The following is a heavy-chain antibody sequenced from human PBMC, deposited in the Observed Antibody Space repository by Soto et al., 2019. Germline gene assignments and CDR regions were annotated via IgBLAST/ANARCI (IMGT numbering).Heavy chain of an antibody. CDR3: ARDGTGVAARPRGSFDY. CDR2: IWYDGSNK. CDR1: GFTFSSYG. Sequence: GGSLRLSXAASGFTFSSYGMHWVRQAPGKGLEWVAVIWYDGSNKYYADSVKGRFTISRDNSKNTLYLQMNSLRAEDTAVYYCARDGTGVAARPRGSFDYWGQGTLVTVSS. D-gene: IGHD6-6*01. J-gene: IGHJ4*02. V-gene: IGHV3-33*01.